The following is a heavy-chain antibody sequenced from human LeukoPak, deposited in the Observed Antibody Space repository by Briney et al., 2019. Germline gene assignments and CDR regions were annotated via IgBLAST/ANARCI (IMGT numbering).Heavy chain of an antibody. CDR2: ISSNNGKT. J-gene: IGHJ4*02. Sequence: ASVKVSCKGSGYTFTRYGISWVRQAPGQGLEWMGWISSNNGKTKYAQRFQGRVTMTTDTSTSTSYMEVRGLRSDDTSVYYCARGPYSGYDWGTYYFDYWGQGTLVTVSS. D-gene: IGHD5-12*01. CDR1: GYTFTRYG. V-gene: IGHV1-18*04. CDR3: ARGPYSGYDWGTYYFDY.